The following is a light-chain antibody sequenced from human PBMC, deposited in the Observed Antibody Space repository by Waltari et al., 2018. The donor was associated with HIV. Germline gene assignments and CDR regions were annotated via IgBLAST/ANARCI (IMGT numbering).Light chain of an antibody. Sequence: QSALTQPHSVSGSPGQSVTISCTGTSSDIGAYDFVSWYQQHPGKAPKLMIYDVTKRPSEVPDRFSGSKSGNAASLTIAGLQAEDEADYFCSSCAGRYPVLFGGGTKLTVL. CDR3: SSCAGRYPVL. CDR1: SSDIGAYDF. CDR2: DVT. V-gene: IGLV2-11*01. J-gene: IGLJ2*01.